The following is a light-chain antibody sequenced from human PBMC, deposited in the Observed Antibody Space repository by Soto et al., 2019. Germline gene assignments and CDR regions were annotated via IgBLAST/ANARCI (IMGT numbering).Light chain of an antibody. CDR2: GAS. CDR1: QSVSSSY. CDR3: HQYDSSPLT. V-gene: IGKV3-20*01. J-gene: IGKJ4*02. Sequence: EIVLTQSPGTLSLSPGERATLSCRASQSVSSSYLAWYQQKPGQAPRLLIYGASSRATGIPDRFSGSGSGTDFTLTISRQEAEDFAVYYCHQYDSSPLTFGEGTKVEIK.